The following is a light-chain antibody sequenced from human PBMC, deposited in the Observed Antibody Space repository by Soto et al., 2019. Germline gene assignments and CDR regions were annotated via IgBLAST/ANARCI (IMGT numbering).Light chain of an antibody. CDR1: QTVSSW. J-gene: IGKJ1*01. V-gene: IGKV1-5*03. CDR2: KAS. CDR3: QQYSNYPWT. Sequence: DIQMTQSPSTLSASVGDRVTITCRASQTVSSWLAWYQQKPGKAPKMLIYKASGLESGVPSRFSGSGSGTEFTLIISSLQPDYIATYYCQQYSNYPWTFGQGTKVEIK.